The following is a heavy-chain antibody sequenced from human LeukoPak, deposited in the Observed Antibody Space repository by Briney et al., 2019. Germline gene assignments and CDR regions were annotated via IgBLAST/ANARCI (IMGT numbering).Heavy chain of an antibody. CDR2: ISAYNGNT. CDR1: GYTFTSYG. Sequence: ASVKVSCKASGYTFTSYGISWVRQAPGQGLEWMGWISAYNGNTNYAQKLQGRVTMTTDTSTSTAYMDLRSLRSDDTAVYYCARVASGGDFDWLNPMQWFDPWGQGTLVTVSS. CDR3: ARVASGGDFDWLNPMQWFDP. D-gene: IGHD3-9*01. V-gene: IGHV1-18*01. J-gene: IGHJ5*02.